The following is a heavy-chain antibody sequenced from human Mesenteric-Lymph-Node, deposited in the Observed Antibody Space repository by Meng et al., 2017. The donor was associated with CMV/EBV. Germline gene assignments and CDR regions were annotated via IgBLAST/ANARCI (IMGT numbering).Heavy chain of an antibody. D-gene: IGHD2-2*01. Sequence: SVKVSCKASGGTFSSYTISWVRQAPGQGLEWMGGIIPILGIANYAQKFQGRVTITADKSTSTAYMELSSLRSEDTAVYYCAGEAPAAMGPTRYYYYGMEVWGQGTTVTVSS. J-gene: IGHJ6*02. CDR3: AGEAPAAMGPTRYYYYGMEV. CDR1: GGTFSSYT. CDR2: IIPILGIA. V-gene: IGHV1-69*10.